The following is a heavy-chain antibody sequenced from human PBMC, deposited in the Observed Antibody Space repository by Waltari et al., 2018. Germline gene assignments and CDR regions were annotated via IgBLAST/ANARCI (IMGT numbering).Heavy chain of an antibody. CDR3: AREKLLWFGELLTYYYYGMDV. V-gene: IGHV4-34*01. Sequence: QVQLQQWGAGLLKPSETLSLTCAVYGGSFSGYYWRWIRQPPGKGLEWIGEINHSGSTNYNPSLKSRVTISVDTSKNQFSLKLSSVTAADTAVYYCAREKLLWFGELLTYYYYGMDVWGQGTTVTVSS. D-gene: IGHD3-10*01. J-gene: IGHJ6*02. CDR2: INHSGST. CDR1: GGSFSGYY.